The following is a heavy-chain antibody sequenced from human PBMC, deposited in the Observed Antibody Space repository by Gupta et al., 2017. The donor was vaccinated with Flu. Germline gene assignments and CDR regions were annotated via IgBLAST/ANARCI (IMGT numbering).Heavy chain of an antibody. CDR3: AADITYAWFFY. CDR2: IYTNGMT. V-gene: IGHV4-61*02. D-gene: IGHD1-20*01. J-gene: IGHJ4*02. Sequence: QVQLQESGPGLVEPSQTLSLTCSVSGVSISNNNHYWSWIRQSAGKGLEWIGHIYTNGMTNYNPSLKSRVTISVDTSKNQISLKMTSVTAADTAVYDCAADITYAWFFYWGQGTLVTVSS. CDR1: GVSISNNNHY.